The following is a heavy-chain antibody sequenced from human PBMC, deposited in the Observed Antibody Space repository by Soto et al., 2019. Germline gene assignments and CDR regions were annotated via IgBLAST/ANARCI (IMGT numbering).Heavy chain of an antibody. Sequence: ASVKVSCKASGYTFTSYGISWVRQAPGQGLEWMGWISAYNGNTNYAQKLQGRVTMTTDTSTSTAYMELRSLRSDDTAVYYCARGRYYDSSGYYYAWFEPWCQGTLVTVSS. CDR3: ARGRYYDSSGYYYAWFEP. CDR1: GYTFTSYG. J-gene: IGHJ5*02. D-gene: IGHD3-22*01. CDR2: ISAYNGNT. V-gene: IGHV1-18*01.